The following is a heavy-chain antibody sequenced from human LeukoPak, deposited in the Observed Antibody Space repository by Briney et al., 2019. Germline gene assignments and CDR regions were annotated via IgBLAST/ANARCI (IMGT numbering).Heavy chain of an antibody. CDR1: VGSISSYY. Sequence: PSETLSLTCTVSVGSISSYYWSWIRQPAGKGLEWIGRIYTSGSTNYNPSLKSRVTMSVDTSKNQFSLKLSSVTAADTAVYYCARGSILWLKGYFDYWGQGTLVTVSS. CDR3: ARGSILWLKGYFDY. D-gene: IGHD2-21*01. V-gene: IGHV4-4*07. J-gene: IGHJ4*02. CDR2: IYTSGST.